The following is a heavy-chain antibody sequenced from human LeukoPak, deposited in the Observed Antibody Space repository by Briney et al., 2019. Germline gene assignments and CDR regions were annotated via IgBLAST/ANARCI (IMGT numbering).Heavy chain of an antibody. CDR2: ISSSGSTI. Sequence: PGGSLRLSCAASGFTFSSYWMNWVRQAPGKGLEWVSYISSSGSTIYYADSVKGRFTISRDNAKNSLYLQMNSLRAEVTAVYYCAELGITMIGGVWGKGTTVTISS. J-gene: IGHJ6*04. V-gene: IGHV3-48*04. CDR1: GFTFSSYW. D-gene: IGHD3-10*02. CDR3: AELGITMIGGV.